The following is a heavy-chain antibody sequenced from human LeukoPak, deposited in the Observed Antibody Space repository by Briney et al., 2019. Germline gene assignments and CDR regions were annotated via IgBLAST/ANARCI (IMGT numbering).Heavy chain of an antibody. CDR3: ARDVPGGSGWYPQRRCFDY. J-gene: IGHJ4*02. CDR2: ISAYNGNT. CDR1: GYTFTSYG. V-gene: IGHV1-18*01. D-gene: IGHD6-19*01. Sequence: ASVKVSCKASGYTFTSYGISWVRQAPGQGLEWMGWISAYNGNTNYAQKLQGRVTMTTDTSTSTAYMELRSLRSDDTAVYYCARDVPGGSGWYPQRRCFDYWGQGTLVTVSS.